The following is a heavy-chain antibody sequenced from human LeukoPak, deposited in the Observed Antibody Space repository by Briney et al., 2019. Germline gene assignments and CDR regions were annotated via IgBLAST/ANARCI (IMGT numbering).Heavy chain of an antibody. CDR2: INPDGSTT. Sequence: GSLRLSCAASGFTLSSYWMHWVRQVPGKGLVWVSRINPDGSTTTYADSVKGRLTISRDNAKNTLYLQMNSLRAEDTAVYYARVRVGAYDFEYWGQGTLVTVSS. D-gene: IGHD3-10*01. CDR3: ARVRVGAYDFEY. CDR1: GFTLSSYW. V-gene: IGHV3-74*01. J-gene: IGHJ4*02.